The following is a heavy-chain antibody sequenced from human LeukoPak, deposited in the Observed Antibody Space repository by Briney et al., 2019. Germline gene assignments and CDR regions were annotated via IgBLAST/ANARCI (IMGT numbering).Heavy chain of an antibody. CDR3: ARDGVAGVYYFDY. J-gene: IGHJ4*02. D-gene: IGHD6-19*01. Sequence: APVKVSCKASGYTFTSYYMHWVRQAPGQGLEWMGIINPSGGSTNYAQKFQGRVTMTRDMSTSTVYMELSSLRSEDTAVYYCARDGVAGVYYFDYWGQGTLVTVSS. V-gene: IGHV1-46*01. CDR1: GYTFTSYY. CDR2: INPSGGST.